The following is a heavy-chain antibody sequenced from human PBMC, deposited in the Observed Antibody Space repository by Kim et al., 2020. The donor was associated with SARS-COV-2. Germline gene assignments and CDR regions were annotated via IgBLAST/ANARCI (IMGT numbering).Heavy chain of an antibody. CDR1: GYSISSGYY. V-gene: IGHV4-38-2*02. J-gene: IGHJ2*01. CDR2: IYHSGST. D-gene: IGHD3-3*01. Sequence: SETLSLTCTVSGYSISSGYYWGWIRQPPGKGLEWIGSIYHSGSTYYNPSLKSRVTISVDTSKNQFSLKLSSVTAADTAVYYCARAPLRGIFGVVIPSGGGFDLWGRGTLVTVSS. CDR3: ARAPLRGIFGVVIPSGGGFDL.